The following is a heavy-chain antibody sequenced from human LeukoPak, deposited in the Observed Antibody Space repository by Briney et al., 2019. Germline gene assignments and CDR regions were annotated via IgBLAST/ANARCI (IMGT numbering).Heavy chain of an antibody. D-gene: IGHD3-10*01. CDR1: GFTFSTYA. Sequence: GGSLRLSCAASGFTFSTYAMSWVRLAPGKGLEWVSTISDSGGNTYYADSVKGRFTISRDNSKNTLYLQMNSLRAEDTAFYYCAKSHSVAQRGYFDFWGQRTLVTVSS. V-gene: IGHV3-23*01. CDR2: ISDSGGNT. J-gene: IGHJ4*02. CDR3: AKSHSVAQRGYFDF.